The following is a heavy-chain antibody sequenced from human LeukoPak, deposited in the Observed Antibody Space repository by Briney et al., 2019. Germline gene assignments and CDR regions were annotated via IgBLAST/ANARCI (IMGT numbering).Heavy chain of an antibody. J-gene: IGHJ4*02. CDR1: GFTLSSNY. CDR2: IYSGGST. CDR3: VRDNSNPH. D-gene: IGHD4-11*01. Sequence: GGSLRHSCAASGFTLSSNYMSWVRQAPGKGLEWVSVIYSGGSTYYADYVKGRFTISRDNSKNTVYVQMNSVRAEDTAMYYCVRDNSNPHWGQGTLVTVSS. V-gene: IGHV3-53*01.